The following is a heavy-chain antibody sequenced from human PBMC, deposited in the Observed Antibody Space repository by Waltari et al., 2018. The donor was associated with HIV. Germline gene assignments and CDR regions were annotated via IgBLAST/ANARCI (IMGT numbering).Heavy chain of an antibody. Sequence: EVQMVESGGQLVQPGGSLRLSCAAFGFIFSDYWMTWGRQAPGKGLEWVANIKHDGGEEFYVDSVKGRFTTSRDNAKRSLYLHMNSLRVEDTAVYYCARNIYCGGDCHYSAVDIWGQGTMVTVS. D-gene: IGHD2-21*02. CDR2: IKHDGGEE. CDR1: GFIFSDYW. V-gene: IGHV3-7*01. CDR3: ARNIYCGGDCHYSAVDI. J-gene: IGHJ3*02.